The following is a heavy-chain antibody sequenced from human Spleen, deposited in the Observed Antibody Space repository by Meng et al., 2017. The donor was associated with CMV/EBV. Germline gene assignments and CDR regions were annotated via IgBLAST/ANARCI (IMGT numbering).Heavy chain of an antibody. D-gene: IGHD1-26*01. V-gene: IGHV1-46*01. Sequence: ASVKVSCKASGFSFTNNYLHWVRLVPGQGLEWMGIINSDGSYTHFAQKFQGRATMTGDTSTNTVYMELRRLTSADTGLYYCAREFGGSLDPVYYYGLDVWGQGTTVTVSS. CDR1: GFSFTNNY. J-gene: IGHJ6*02. CDR2: INSDGSYT. CDR3: AREFGGSLDPVYYYGLDV.